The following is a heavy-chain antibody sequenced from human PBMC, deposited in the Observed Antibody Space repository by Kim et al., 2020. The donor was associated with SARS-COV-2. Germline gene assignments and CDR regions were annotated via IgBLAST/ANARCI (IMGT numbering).Heavy chain of an antibody. CDR2: ISSSSSTI. CDR3: ASSRPLGGFDYDYYGMDV. V-gene: IGHV3-48*02. J-gene: IGHJ6*02. D-gene: IGHD3-16*01. Sequence: GGSLRLSCAASGFTFSSYSMNWVRQAPGKGLEWVSYISSSSSTIYYADSVKGRFTISRDNAKNSLYLQMNSLRDEDTAVYYCASSRPLGGFDYDYYGMDVWGQGTTVTVSS. CDR1: GFTFSSYS.